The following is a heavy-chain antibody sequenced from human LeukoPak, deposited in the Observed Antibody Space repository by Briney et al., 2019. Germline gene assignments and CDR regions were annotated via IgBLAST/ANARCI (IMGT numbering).Heavy chain of an antibody. Sequence: ASVKVSCKASGYTFTSYYMHWVRQAPGQGLEWMGIINPSGGSTSYAQKFQGRVAMTMDTSTSTVYMELISLRSEDTAGYYCARDLTITTVPTSYYGMDGWGQGTTVTVS. V-gene: IGHV1-46*01. D-gene: IGHD4-17*01. J-gene: IGHJ6*02. CDR2: INPSGGST. CDR3: ARDLTITTVPTSYYGMDG. CDR1: GYTFTSYY.